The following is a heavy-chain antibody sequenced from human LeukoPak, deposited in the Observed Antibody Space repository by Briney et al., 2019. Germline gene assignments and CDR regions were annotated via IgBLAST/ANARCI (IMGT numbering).Heavy chain of an antibody. CDR3: ARQGIQLWLSDY. CDR2: INHSRST. V-gene: IGHV4-34*01. Sequence: SETLSLTCAVYGGSFSGYYWSWIRQPPGKGLEWIGEINHSRSTNYNPSLKSRVTISVDTSKNQFSLKLSSVTAADTAVYYCARQGIQLWLSDYWGQGTLVTVSS. D-gene: IGHD5-18*01. J-gene: IGHJ4*02. CDR1: GGSFSGYY.